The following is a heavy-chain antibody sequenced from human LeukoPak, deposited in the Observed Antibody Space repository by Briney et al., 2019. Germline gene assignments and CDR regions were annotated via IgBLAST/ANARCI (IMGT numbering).Heavy chain of an antibody. CDR1: GFTFSSYS. Sequence: GGSLRLCCAASGFTFSSYSMNWVRQAPGKGLEWVSSISSSGNYIYYADSVKGRFTISRDNAKNSLYLQMNSLRAEDTAVYYCASRAFRSTGYEAPFDYWGQGTLVTVSS. CDR3: ASRAFRSTGYEAPFDY. V-gene: IGHV3-21*01. D-gene: IGHD5-12*01. J-gene: IGHJ4*02. CDR2: ISSSGNYI.